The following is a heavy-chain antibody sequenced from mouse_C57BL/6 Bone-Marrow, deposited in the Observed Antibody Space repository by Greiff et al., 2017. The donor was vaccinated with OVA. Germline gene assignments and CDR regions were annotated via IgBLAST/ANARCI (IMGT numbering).Heavy chain of an antibody. J-gene: IGHJ3*01. Sequence: VHLVESGAELVKPGASVKLSCKASGYTFTSYWMQWVKQRPGQGLEWIGEIDPSDSYTNYNQKFKGKATLTVDTSSSTAYMQLSSLTSEDSAVYYCARGGYDYWGQGTLVTVSA. V-gene: IGHV1-50*01. CDR2: IDPSDSYT. D-gene: IGHD2-3*01. CDR1: GYTFTSYW. CDR3: ARGGYDY.